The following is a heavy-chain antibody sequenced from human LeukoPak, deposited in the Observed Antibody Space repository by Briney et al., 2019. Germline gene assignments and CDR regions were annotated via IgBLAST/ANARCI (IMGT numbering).Heavy chain of an antibody. D-gene: IGHD3-22*01. V-gene: IGHV3-11*04. Sequence: NPGGSLRLSCAASGFTFSDYYMSWIRQAPGKGLEWVSYISSSGSTIYYADSVKGRFTISRDNAKNSLYLQMNSLKAEDTAVYYCAREGYYDSSGYYTYWGQGTLVTVSS. CDR3: AREGYYDSSGYYTY. CDR1: GFTFSDYY. CDR2: ISSSGSTI. J-gene: IGHJ4*02.